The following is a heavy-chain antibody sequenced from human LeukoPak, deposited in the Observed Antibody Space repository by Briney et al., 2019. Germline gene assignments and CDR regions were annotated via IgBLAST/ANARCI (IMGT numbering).Heavy chain of an antibody. V-gene: IGHV4-59*01. CDR1: GGSISSYY. Sequence: SETLSLTCTVSGGSISSYYWRWIRQPPGKGLEWIGDIYYSGSTNYNPSLKSRVTISVDTSKNQFSLKLSSVTAWHTAVYYCAGSGIYYDSSSYDFDYWGQGTLVTVSS. D-gene: IGHD3-22*01. CDR2: IYYSGST. J-gene: IGHJ4*02. CDR3: AGSGIYYDSSSYDFDY.